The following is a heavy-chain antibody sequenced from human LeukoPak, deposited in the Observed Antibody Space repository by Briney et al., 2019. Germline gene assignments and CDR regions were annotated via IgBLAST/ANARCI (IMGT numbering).Heavy chain of an antibody. D-gene: IGHD2-15*01. CDR3: VHSHCSGDRCYSMEPYI. Sequence: SGPTLVKPTQTLTLTCTFSGFSLSTSGVGVGWIRQPPGKALEWLALIYWDDDKHSSPSLKSRLSITKDTSKNQVVLTMTNMDPVDTATYYCVHSHCSGDRCYSMEPYIWGQGTLVTVSS. V-gene: IGHV2-5*02. J-gene: IGHJ1*01. CDR2: IYWDDDK. CDR1: GFSLSTSGVG.